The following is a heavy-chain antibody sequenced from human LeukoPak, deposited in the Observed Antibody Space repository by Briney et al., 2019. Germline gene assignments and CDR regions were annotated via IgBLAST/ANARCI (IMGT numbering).Heavy chain of an antibody. CDR1: GGSISSGDYY. D-gene: IGHD2-15*01. V-gene: IGHV4-30-4*01. J-gene: IGHJ4*02. CDR3: ARVNLEVAATTNFDY. CDR2: IYYSGST. Sequence: SETLSLTCTVSGGSISSGDYYWSWIRQPPGKGLEWIGYIYYSGSTYYNPSLKSRVTISVDTSKNQFSLKLSSVTAGGTAVYYCARVNLEVAATTNFDYWDQGTLVSVSS.